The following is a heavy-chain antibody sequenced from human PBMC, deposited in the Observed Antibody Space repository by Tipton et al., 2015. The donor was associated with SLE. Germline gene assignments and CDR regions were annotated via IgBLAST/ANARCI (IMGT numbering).Heavy chain of an antibody. D-gene: IGHD6-6*01. CDR3: ARHEYSSSLGDL. V-gene: IGHV4-61*09. J-gene: IGHJ2*01. CDR2: IYTSGST. Sequence: TLSLTCTVSGGSISSGSYYWSWIRQPAGKGLEWIGHIYTSGSTHYNPSLKSRVTISVDTSKNQFSLKLSSVTAADTAVYYCARHEYSSSLGDLWGRGTLVTVSS. CDR1: GGSISSGSYY.